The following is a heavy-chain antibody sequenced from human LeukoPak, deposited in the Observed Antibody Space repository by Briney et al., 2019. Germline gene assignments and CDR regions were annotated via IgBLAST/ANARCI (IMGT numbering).Heavy chain of an antibody. CDR3: ARAYYYGSGTYYPSGRAHDY. D-gene: IGHD3-10*01. J-gene: IGHJ4*02. Sequence: GASVKVSCKASGYTFTNYAMNWVRQAPGQGLEWMGWINTNTGNPTYAQGFTGRFVFSLDTSVSTAYLQISSLKAEDTAVYYCARAYYYGSGTYYPSGRAHDYWGQGTLVSVSS. CDR2: INTNTGNP. CDR1: GYTFTNYA. V-gene: IGHV7-4-1*02.